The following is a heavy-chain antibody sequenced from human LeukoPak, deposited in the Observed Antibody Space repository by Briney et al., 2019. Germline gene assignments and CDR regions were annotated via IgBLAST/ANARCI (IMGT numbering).Heavy chain of an antibody. CDR3: AKRGGYCSSASCYYYYYMDV. CDR1: GLTFSAYA. Sequence: GGSPRLSCVSSGLTFSAYAMSWVRQAPGRGLEWVSGITSSGGSTYYADSVKGRFTISRDNSKNTLFLQMNGLRAEGTAVYYCAKRGGYCSSASCYYYYYMDVWGKGTTVTVSS. CDR2: ITSSGGST. J-gene: IGHJ6*03. D-gene: IGHD2-2*01. V-gene: IGHV3-23*01.